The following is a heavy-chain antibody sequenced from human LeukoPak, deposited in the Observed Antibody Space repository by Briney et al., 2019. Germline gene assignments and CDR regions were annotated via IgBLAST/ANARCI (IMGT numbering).Heavy chain of an antibody. D-gene: IGHD2/OR15-2a*01. CDR3: ARHQGAGEYPFGY. V-gene: IGHV1-46*01. J-gene: IGHJ4*02. CDR2: INPSDGST. CDR1: GYTFTSYY. Sequence: ASVKVSCKASGYTFTSYYMHWVRQAPGQGLEWMGIINPSDGSTTSAQRFQGRVTLTRDTSTSTVYMELSSLRSEDTALYYCARHQGAGEYPFGYWGQGNLVTVSS.